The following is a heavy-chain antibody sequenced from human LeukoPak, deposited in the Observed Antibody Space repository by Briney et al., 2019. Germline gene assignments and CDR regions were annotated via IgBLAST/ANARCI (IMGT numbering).Heavy chain of an antibody. Sequence: RGCLRLSPAVSEFTLSSYYMRWVPQTPRRGRERVVNINEDGSEAGYLVSVKGRFTISRDNAKNSVHLQMSSLRADDAAVYYCARVGYKWDDDGVDYWGQGTLVTVSS. D-gene: IGHD1-1*01. CDR2: INEDGSEA. V-gene: IGHV3-7*01. CDR3: ARVGYKWDDDGVDY. J-gene: IGHJ4*02. CDR1: EFTLSSYY.